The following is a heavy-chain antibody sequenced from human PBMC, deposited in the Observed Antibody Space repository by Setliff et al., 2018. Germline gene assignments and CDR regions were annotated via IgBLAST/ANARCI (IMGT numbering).Heavy chain of an antibody. CDR1: GDSISSRRNY. J-gene: IGHJ6*03. CDR3: ARMSGFQYIDV. Sequence: TLSLTCTVSGDSISSRRNYWGWFRQPAGKELEWIGQIYTSWSTNYNPSLKSRVTISLDTSRNQFSLSLTSVTAEDTAVYYCARMSGFQYIDVWDKGTTVTVSS. V-gene: IGHV4-61*09. CDR2: IYTSWST. D-gene: IGHD3-3*01.